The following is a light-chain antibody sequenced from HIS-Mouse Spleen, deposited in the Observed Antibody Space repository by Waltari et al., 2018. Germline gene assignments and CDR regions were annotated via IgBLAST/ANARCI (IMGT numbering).Light chain of an antibody. CDR1: QSVLYSSNNKNY. CDR2: CAS. Sequence: DIVMTQSPDSLAVSLGERATINCKSSQSVLYSSNNKNYLAWYQQKPGQPPKLLIYCASTRESGVPDRFSGSGSGTDFTLTISSLQAEDVAVYYCQQYYSTPYTFGQGPSWRSN. V-gene: IGKV4-1*01. CDR3: QQYYSTPYT. J-gene: IGKJ2*01.